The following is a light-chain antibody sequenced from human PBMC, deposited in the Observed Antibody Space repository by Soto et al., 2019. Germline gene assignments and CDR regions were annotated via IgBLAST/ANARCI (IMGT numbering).Light chain of an antibody. CDR3: QQYNSYSWT. CDR2: DAS. Sequence: DIQMTQSPPTLSASVGDRVTITCRASQSISSWLAWYQQKPGKAPKLLIYDASSLESGVPSRFSGSGSGTEFTLTISSLQPDDLATYYCQQYNSYSWTFGQGTKVEIK. V-gene: IGKV1-5*01. J-gene: IGKJ1*01. CDR1: QSISSW.